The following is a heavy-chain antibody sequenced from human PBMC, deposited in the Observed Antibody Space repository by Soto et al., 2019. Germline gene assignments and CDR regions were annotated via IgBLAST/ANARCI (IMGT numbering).Heavy chain of an antibody. CDR1: GCSISTGGYY. CDR2: IYYSGST. V-gene: IGHV4-31*03. D-gene: IGHD3-22*01. CDR3: ARDRNYYDSSGAALYYYYYGMDV. Sequence: SETLSLTCTVSGCSISTGGYYWSWIRQHPGKGLEWIGYIYYSGSTNYNPSLKSRVTISVDTSKNQFSLKLSSVTAADTAVYYCARDRNYYDSSGAALYYYYYGMDVWGQGTTVTVSS. J-gene: IGHJ6*02.